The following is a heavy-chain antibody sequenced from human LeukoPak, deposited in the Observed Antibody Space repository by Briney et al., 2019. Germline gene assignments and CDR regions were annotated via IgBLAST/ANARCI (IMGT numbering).Heavy chain of an antibody. V-gene: IGHV3-21*01. J-gene: IGHJ6*03. CDR3: ARATCDPDYYYYLDV. Sequence: RGSLRLSCAASGFTFSSYSMNWVRQAPGEGLEWVSSISSSSSHIYYADSVEGRFNISRDNPKNSLFLQMNSLRAEDTAVYFCARATCDPDYYYYLDVWGKGTTVTISS. CDR1: GFTFSSYS. CDR2: ISSSSSHI.